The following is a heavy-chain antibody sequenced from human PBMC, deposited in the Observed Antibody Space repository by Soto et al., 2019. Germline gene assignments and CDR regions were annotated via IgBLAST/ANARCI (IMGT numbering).Heavy chain of an antibody. V-gene: IGHV1-2*02. J-gene: IGHJ4*02. CDR3: SRASAVAGGSSNSLPNDY. Sequence: QVQLVQSGAEVKKSGASVKVSCKASGYTFTDYYMHWVRQAPGQGLEWMGWINPTSGGTSYAQNFQGRVTMTRDTSISTAYMELSRLSSDDTAVYYCSRASAVAGGSSNSLPNDYWGQGTLVTVSS. D-gene: IGHD6-19*01. CDR2: INPTSGGT. CDR1: GYTFTDYY.